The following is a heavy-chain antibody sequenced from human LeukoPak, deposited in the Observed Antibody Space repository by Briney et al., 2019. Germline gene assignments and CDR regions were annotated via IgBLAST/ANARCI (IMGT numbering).Heavy chain of an antibody. V-gene: IGHV4-59*02. CDR2: IYYSGGT. CDR3: ARVNYYYYYMDV. J-gene: IGHJ6*03. Sequence: SETLSLTCTVSGGSVSSYYWSWIRQPPGKGLEWSGFIYYSGGTNYNPSLKSRVAMSVDTSKNQFSLKLSSVTAADTAVYYCARVNYYYYYMDVWGKGTTVTISS. CDR1: GGSVSSYY.